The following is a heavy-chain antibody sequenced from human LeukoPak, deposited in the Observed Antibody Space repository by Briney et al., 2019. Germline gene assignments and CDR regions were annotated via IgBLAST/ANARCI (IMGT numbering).Heavy chain of an antibody. V-gene: IGHV3-23*01. CDR3: ARVLGSSFDY. CDR2: IGDSGGST. D-gene: IGHD1-26*01. Sequence: GGSLRLSCAASGFTFNSYAISWVRQAPGKGLEWVSTIGDSGGSTYYVDSVKGRFTISRDNSKNTLYLQMNSLRAEDTAVYYCARVLGSSFDYWGQGTLVTVSS. J-gene: IGHJ4*02. CDR1: GFTFNSYA.